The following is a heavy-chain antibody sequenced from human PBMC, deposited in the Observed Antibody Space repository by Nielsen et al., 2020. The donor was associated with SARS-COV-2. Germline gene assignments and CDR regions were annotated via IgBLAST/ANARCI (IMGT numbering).Heavy chain of an antibody. CDR1: GFTVSSNY. J-gene: IGHJ6*02. Sequence: GESLKISCAASGFTVSSNYMSWVRQAPGKGLEWVSVIYSGGSTYYAASVKGRFTISRDNSKNTLYLQMNSLRAEDTAVYYCARDLDYYGMDVWGQGTTVTVSS. V-gene: IGHV3-53*01. CDR3: ARDLDYYGMDV. CDR2: IYSGGST.